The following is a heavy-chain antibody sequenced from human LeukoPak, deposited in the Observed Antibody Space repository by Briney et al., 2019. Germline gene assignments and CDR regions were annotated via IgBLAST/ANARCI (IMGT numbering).Heavy chain of an antibody. Sequence: SETLSLTCTVPGGSISSYYWSWIRQPPGKGLEWIGYIYYSGSTNYNPSLKSRVTISVDTSKNQFSLKLSSVTAADTAVYYCARSDPRRAARRYYFDYWGQGTLVTVSS. V-gene: IGHV4-59*01. CDR1: GGSISSYY. CDR3: ARSDPRRAARRYYFDY. CDR2: IYYSGST. J-gene: IGHJ4*02. D-gene: IGHD6-6*01.